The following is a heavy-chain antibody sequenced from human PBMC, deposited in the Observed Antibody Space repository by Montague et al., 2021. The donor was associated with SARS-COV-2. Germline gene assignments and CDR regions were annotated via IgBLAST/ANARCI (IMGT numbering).Heavy chain of an antibody. CDR2: MSYGEST. J-gene: IGHJ5*02. CDR3: ARRDGYCSSTRCPHWFDP. CDR1: GGSISSYH. V-gene: IGHV4-59*01. D-gene: IGHD2-2*01. Sequence: SETLSLTCTVSGGSISSYHWSWIRQPPGKGLEWIGYMSYGESTNYNPSLKSRVTIPVDTSKNRLSLKVNSVTAADTAVYYCARRDGYCSSTRCPHWFDPWGQGTLVTVSS.